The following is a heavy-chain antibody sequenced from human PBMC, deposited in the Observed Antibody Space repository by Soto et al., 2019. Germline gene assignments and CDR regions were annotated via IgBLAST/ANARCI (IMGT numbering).Heavy chain of an antibody. J-gene: IGHJ6*02. CDR3: ARSGKYSSSSYYYYYGMDV. CDR2: IYPGDSDT. D-gene: IGHD6-6*01. CDR1: GYSFTSYW. Sequence: PGESLKISCKGSGYSFTSYWIGWVRQMPGKGLEWMGIIYPGDSDTRYSPSFQGQVTISADKSISTAYLQWSSLKASDTAMYYCARSGKYSSSSYYYYYGMDVWGQGTTVTVSS. V-gene: IGHV5-51*01.